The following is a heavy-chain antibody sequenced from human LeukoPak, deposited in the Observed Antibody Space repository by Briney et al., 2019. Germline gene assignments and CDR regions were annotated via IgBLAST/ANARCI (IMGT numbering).Heavy chain of an antibody. D-gene: IGHD6-19*01. CDR1: GFTVSSNY. J-gene: IGHJ4*02. V-gene: IGHV3-53*01. CDR2: LYSGGAT. CDR3: TKLKGWYGEGFFDY. Sequence: GGSRRLSCAAPGFTVSSNYMSWVRQPAGKGLDWVSVLYSGGATFYADSVKGRFTISRDTSKNTLYLQMNDLRADDTAVYYCTKLKGWYGEGFFDYWGQGTLVTVSS.